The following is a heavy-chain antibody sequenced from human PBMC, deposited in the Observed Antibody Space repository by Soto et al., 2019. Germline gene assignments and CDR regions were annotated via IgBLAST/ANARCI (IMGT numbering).Heavy chain of an antibody. V-gene: IGHV1-18*01. J-gene: IGHJ5*02. Sequence: ASVKVSCKASGYTFTSYDIRWVRQAPGQGLEWMGWISAYNGNTNYAQKLQDRVTMTTDTSTSTAYMELRSLRSDDTAVYYCAREGGTMGAGRFDPWGQGTLVTVSS. CDR2: ISAYNGNT. CDR3: AREGGTMGAGRFDP. D-gene: IGHD3-10*01. CDR1: GYTFTSYD.